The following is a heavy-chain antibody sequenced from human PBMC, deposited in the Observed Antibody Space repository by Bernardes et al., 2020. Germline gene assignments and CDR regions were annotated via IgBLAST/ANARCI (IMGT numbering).Heavy chain of an antibody. Sequence: SKTLSLTCTVSGGSISSSSYYWGWIRQPPGKGLEWIGSIYYSGSTYYNPSLKSRVTISVDTSKNQFSLKLSSVTAADTAVYYCARGNVDIVATIHFDYWGQGTLVTVSS. J-gene: IGHJ4*02. D-gene: IGHD5-12*01. V-gene: IGHV4-39*01. CDR1: GGSISSSSYY. CDR3: ARGNVDIVATIHFDY. CDR2: IYYSGST.